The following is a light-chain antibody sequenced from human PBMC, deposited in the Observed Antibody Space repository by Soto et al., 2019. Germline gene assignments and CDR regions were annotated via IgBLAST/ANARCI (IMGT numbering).Light chain of an antibody. CDR1: QSISSY. V-gene: IGKV1-39*01. J-gene: IGKJ5*01. CDR3: QQSYSTPRIT. Sequence: DIRVTQSPSSLSASVGDRVTITCRASQSISSYLNWYQQKPGKAPKLLIYAASSLQSGVPSRFSGSGSGTDFTLTISSLQPEDFATYYCQQSYSTPRITFGQGTRLEIK. CDR2: AAS.